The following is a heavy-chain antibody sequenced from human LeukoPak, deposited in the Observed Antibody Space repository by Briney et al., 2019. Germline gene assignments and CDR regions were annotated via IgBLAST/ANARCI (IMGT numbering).Heavy chain of an antibody. D-gene: IGHD2-15*01. CDR1: GFTFSSYS. CDR3: ARGIEAFDY. J-gene: IGHJ4*02. V-gene: IGHV3-74*01. Sequence: GGSLRLSCAASGFTFSSYSMNWVRQAPGKGLVWVSRINSDGSSTIYADSVKGRFTISRDNGKNTLYLQMNSLRAEDTAMYYCARGIEAFDYWGQGTLVTVSA. CDR2: INSDGSST.